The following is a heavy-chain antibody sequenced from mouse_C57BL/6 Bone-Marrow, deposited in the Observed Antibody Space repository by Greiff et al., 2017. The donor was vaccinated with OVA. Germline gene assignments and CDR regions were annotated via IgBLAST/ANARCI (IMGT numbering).Heavy chain of an antibody. CDR3: ARRENYEYGWFAY. CDR1: GFTFSDYY. D-gene: IGHD2-4*01. Sequence: EVHLVESGGGLVQPGGSLKLSCAASGFTFSDYYMYWVRQTPEKRLEWVAYISNGGGSTYYPDTVKGRFTISRDNAKNTLYLQMSRLKSEDTAMYYCARRENYEYGWFAYWGQGTLVTVSA. V-gene: IGHV5-12*01. CDR2: ISNGGGST. J-gene: IGHJ3*01.